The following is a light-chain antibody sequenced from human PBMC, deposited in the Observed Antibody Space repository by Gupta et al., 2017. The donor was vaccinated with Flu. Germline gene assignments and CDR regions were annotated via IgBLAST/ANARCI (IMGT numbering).Light chain of an antibody. CDR2: DVS. J-gene: IGLJ1*01. Sequence: QSALTQPRSVSGSSGQSVTILCTGTSSDVGGYNYVSWYQQHPGKAPKLMIYDVSKRPSGVPDRFSGSKSGNTASLTISGLQAEDEADYYCCSYAGSYVFGTGTKVTVL. CDR1: SSDVGGYNY. V-gene: IGLV2-11*01. CDR3: CSYAGSYV.